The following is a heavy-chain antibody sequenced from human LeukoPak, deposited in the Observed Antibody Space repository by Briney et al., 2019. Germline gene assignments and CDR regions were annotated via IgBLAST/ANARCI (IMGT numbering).Heavy chain of an antibody. CDR3: ARLRRTEIYGGRNAFDI. D-gene: IGHD2-8*02. CDR1: GGSIRTSNW. V-gene: IGHV4-4*02. J-gene: IGHJ3*02. Sequence: SETLSLTCAVSGGSIRTSNWWSWVRQPPGKGLEWIGEIYHSGSTNYNPSLKSRVTISVDKSKNQFSLKLTSVTAADTAVYYCARLRRTEIYGGRNAFDIWGQGTMVTVSS. CDR2: IYHSGST.